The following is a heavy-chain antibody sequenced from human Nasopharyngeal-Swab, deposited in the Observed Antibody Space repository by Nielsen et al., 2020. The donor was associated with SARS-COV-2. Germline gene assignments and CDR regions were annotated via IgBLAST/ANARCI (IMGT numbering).Heavy chain of an antibody. CDR1: GYTFTSYY. Sequence: ASVKVSCKASGYTFTSYYLHWVRQAPGQGLEWMGIINHTDGSTSYAQKFEGRVTMTRVTSTSTVYMELNSLRSEDTAVYYCARVLSFRITGTSGMDVWGQGTTVTVSS. V-gene: IGHV1-46*01. D-gene: IGHD1-7*01. CDR3: ARVLSFRITGTSGMDV. J-gene: IGHJ6*02. CDR2: INHTDGST.